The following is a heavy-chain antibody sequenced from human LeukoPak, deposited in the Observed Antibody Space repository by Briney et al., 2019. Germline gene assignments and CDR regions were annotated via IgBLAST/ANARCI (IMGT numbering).Heavy chain of an antibody. V-gene: IGHV4-4*02. CDR1: GDSIRSRDW. CDR2: IYLGGSC. Sequence: SETLSLTCAVSGDSIRSRDWWSWARQPPGKGLEWIGEIYLGGSCLYHPPPKSSVTIPTDKSKTLFSLKMNSVTAAHMAVYYCARDKGIYASGSHHNAAPTPFYDWGPGTLVTVSS. D-gene: IGHD3-10*01. J-gene: IGHJ4*02. CDR3: ARDKGIYASGSHHNAAPTPFYD.